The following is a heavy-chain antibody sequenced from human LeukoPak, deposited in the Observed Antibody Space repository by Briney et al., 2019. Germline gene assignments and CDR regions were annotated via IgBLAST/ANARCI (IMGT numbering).Heavy chain of an antibody. CDR2: IWYDGSNK. V-gene: IGHV3-33*06. CDR1: GFTFSSYG. CDR3: AKDRGFGELLSYNFDY. D-gene: IGHD3-10*01. Sequence: PGRSLRLSCAASGFTFSSYGMHWVRQAPGKGLDWVAVIWYDGSNKYYADSVKGRFTISRDNSKNTLYLQMNSLRAEDTAVYYCAKDRGFGELLSYNFDYWGQGTLVTVSS. J-gene: IGHJ4*02.